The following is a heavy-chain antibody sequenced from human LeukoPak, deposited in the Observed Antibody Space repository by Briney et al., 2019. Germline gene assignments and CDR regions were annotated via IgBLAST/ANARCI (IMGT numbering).Heavy chain of an antibody. J-gene: IGHJ3*01. CDR3: ASSTVTTRGVGDFDL. D-gene: IGHD4-17*01. CDR1: GFTFSSNG. CDR2: IWYDGSNE. Sequence: GGSLRLSCAASGFTFSSNGMHWVRQAPGKGLEWVAIIWYDGSNEYYADSVKGRFSISRDNSKSTLYLEMNSLRADDTAIYYCASSTVTTRGVGDFDLWGHGTWVTVSS. V-gene: IGHV3-33*01.